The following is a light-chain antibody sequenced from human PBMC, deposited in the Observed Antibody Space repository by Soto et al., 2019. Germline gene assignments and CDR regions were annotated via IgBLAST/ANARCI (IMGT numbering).Light chain of an antibody. CDR1: QGISSY. V-gene: IGKV1-8*01. J-gene: IGKJ3*01. Sequence: AIRMTQSPSSLSASTGDRVTITCRASQGISSYLAWYQQKPGKAPKLLIYAASILQSGVPSRFRGSGSWTDFTLTISCLESEDFATYYCQQYYSYPRTFGPGTKVDIK. CDR2: AAS. CDR3: QQYYSYPRT.